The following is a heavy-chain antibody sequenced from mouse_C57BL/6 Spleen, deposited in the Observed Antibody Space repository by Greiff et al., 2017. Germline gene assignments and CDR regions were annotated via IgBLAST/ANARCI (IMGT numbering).Heavy chain of an antibody. CDR3: ARRGYGRRMDY. V-gene: IGHV1-69*01. CDR1: GYTFTSYW. D-gene: IGHD1-1*01. J-gene: IGHJ4*01. Sequence: QVQLQQPGAELVMPGASVKLSCKASGYTFTSYWMHWVKQRPGQGLEWIGEIDPSDSYTNYNQKFKGKSTLTVDKSSSTAYMQLSSLTSEDSAVYYCARRGYGRRMDYWGQGTSVTVSS. CDR2: IDPSDSYT.